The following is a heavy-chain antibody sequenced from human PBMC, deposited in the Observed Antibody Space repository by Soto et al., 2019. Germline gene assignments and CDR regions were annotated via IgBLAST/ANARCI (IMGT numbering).Heavy chain of an antibody. D-gene: IGHD6-19*01. V-gene: IGHV3-64D*06. CDR1: GFTFSSYA. CDR3: VKDPGAVTGDEHFQH. CDR2: ISSNGGTT. J-gene: IGHJ1*01. Sequence: GGSLRLSCSASGFTFSSYAMHWVRQAPGKGLEYASGISSNGGTTYYVDSVKGRFTISRDNSKNTLYLQMSRLRTEDTAVYYCVKDPGAVTGDEHFQHWGLGTLVTVSS.